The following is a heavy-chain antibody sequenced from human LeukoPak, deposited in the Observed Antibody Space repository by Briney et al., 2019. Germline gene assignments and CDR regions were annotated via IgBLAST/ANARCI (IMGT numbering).Heavy chain of an antibody. CDR3: AGDRGAYCGGDCFNYYFDY. V-gene: IGHV3-64*01. CDR1: GFTFSNYA. CDR2: ITNNGRST. Sequence: GGSLRLSCAASGFTFSNYAMHWVRQAPGKGLEYVSAITNNGRSTYYANSVKGRFTISRDNSKNTLYLQMGSLRVEDMAVYYCAGDRGAYCGGDCFNYYFDYWGQGTLVTVSS. D-gene: IGHD2-21*02. J-gene: IGHJ4*02.